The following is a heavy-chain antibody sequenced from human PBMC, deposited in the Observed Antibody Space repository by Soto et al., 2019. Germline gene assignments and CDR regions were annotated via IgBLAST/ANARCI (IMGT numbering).Heavy chain of an antibody. J-gene: IGHJ5*02. Sequence: QVQLQESGPGLVKPSQTLSLTCTVSGGSISSGGYYWSWFRQHPGKGLEWIGYIYYSGSTYYNPSLKSRVTISVDTSKNQFSLKLSSVTAADTAVYYCARERTTVVTKWFDPWGQGTLVTVSS. CDR2: IYYSGST. CDR3: ARERTTVVTKWFDP. CDR1: GGSISSGGYY. D-gene: IGHD4-17*01. V-gene: IGHV4-31*03.